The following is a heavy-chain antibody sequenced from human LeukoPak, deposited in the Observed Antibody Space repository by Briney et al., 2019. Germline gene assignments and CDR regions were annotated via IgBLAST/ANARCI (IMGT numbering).Heavy chain of an antibody. CDR1: GGSISSYY. CDR3: ARDNGSSFKRNMDV. CDR2: IYYSGST. D-gene: IGHD1-26*01. V-gene: IGHV4-59*01. J-gene: IGHJ6*03. Sequence: SETLSLTCTVSGGSISSYYWSWIRQPPGKGLEWIGYIYYSGSTNYNPSLKSRVTISVDTSKNQFSLKLSSVTAADTAVYYCARDNGSSFKRNMDVWGKGTTVTISS.